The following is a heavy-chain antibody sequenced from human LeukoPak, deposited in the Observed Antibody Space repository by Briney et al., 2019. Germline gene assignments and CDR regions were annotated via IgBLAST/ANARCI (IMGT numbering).Heavy chain of an antibody. Sequence: GGSLRLSCAASGFTFRRYCMSWVRQAPGKGLECVSNIKQDGIEKQYVDSVKGRFTISRDNAKKSLYLQMNSLRAENTAIYYCARDVDGDFDYWGQGTLVTVSS. CDR3: ARDVDGDFDY. CDR1: GFTFRRYC. V-gene: IGHV3-7*03. CDR2: IKQDGIEK. D-gene: IGHD4-17*01. J-gene: IGHJ4*02.